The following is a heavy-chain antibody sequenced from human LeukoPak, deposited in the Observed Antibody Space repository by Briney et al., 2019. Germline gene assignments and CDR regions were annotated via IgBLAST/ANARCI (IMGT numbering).Heavy chain of an antibody. CDR1: GFTFDDYA. Sequence: GRSLRLSCAASGFTFDDYAMHWVRHAPGKGLEWVSGISWNSGSIGYADSAKGRFTISRDNAKNSLYLQMNSLRAEDTALYYCAKDSQSVVADGGFFDYWGQGTLVTVSS. CDR3: AKDSQSVVADGGFFDY. D-gene: IGHD2-15*01. V-gene: IGHV3-9*01. CDR2: ISWNSGSI. J-gene: IGHJ4*02.